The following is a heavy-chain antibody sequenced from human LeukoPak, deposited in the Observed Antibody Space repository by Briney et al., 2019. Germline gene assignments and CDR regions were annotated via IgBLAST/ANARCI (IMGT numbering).Heavy chain of an antibody. CDR1: GGTFSSYA. Sequence: EASVKVSCKASGGTFSSYAISWVRQAPGKGLEWMGGFDPEDGETIYAQKFQGRVTMTEDTSTDTAYMELSSLRSEDTAVYYCASTMVRGVIEYYYYGMDVWGQGTTVTVSS. V-gene: IGHV1-24*01. CDR2: FDPEDGET. D-gene: IGHD3-10*01. J-gene: IGHJ6*02. CDR3: ASTMVRGVIEYYYYGMDV.